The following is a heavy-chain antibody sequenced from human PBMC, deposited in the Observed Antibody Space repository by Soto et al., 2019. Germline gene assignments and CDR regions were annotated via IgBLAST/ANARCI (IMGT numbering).Heavy chain of an antibody. Sequence: QVQLVESGGGVVQPGRSLRLSCAASGFMFSNHGMHWVRQAPGKGLEWVAVTWSDGNNRYYADSVKGRFTISRDNSKKTVYLQTNSLRAEDTAVYYCVRGDNWNDEASDYWGQGTLVTVSS. J-gene: IGHJ4*02. D-gene: IGHD1-1*01. CDR3: VRGDNWNDEASDY. CDR1: GFMFSNHG. CDR2: TWSDGNNR. V-gene: IGHV3-33*01.